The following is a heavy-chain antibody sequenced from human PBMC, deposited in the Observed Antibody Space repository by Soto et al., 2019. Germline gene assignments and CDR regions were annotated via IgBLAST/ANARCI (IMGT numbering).Heavy chain of an antibody. V-gene: IGHV3-30*18. J-gene: IGHJ6*02. CDR2: ISYDGSNK. CDR3: AKDWTTVTTLGGMDV. Sequence: QVQLVESGGGVVQPGRSLRLSCAASGFTFSSYGMHWVRQAPGKGLEWVAVISYDGSNKYYADSVKGRFTISRDNSKNTLYPQMNSLSAEETAVYYCAKDWTTVTTLGGMDVWGQGTTVTVSS. D-gene: IGHD4-17*01. CDR1: GFTFSSYG.